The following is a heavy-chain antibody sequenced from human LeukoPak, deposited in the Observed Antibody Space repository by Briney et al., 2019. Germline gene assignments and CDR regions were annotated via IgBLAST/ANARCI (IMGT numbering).Heavy chain of an antibody. CDR3: ARGYCSGGICSSGSDY. CDR1: GFTLSSYG. Sequence: GGSLRLSCAASGFTLSSYGMPWVRQAPGKGLEWVAVIWYGGSNKYYADSVKGRFTISRDNSKDTLYLQMNSLRAEDTAVYYCARGYCSGGICSSGSDYWGQGTLVTVSS. D-gene: IGHD2-15*01. CDR2: IWYGGSNK. V-gene: IGHV3-33*01. J-gene: IGHJ4*02.